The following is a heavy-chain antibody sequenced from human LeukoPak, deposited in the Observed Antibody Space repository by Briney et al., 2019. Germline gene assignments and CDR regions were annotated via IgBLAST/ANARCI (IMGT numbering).Heavy chain of an antibody. Sequence: GGSLRLSCAASGFTFSSYWMHWVRQGSGKGLVWVSRINSDGSTTSYADSVKGRFTISRDNAKNTLYLQMNSLRAEDTAAYYCARSVSGIDYWGQGTLVTVSS. CDR1: GFTFSSYW. CDR2: INSDGSTT. D-gene: IGHD5/OR15-5a*01. CDR3: ARSVSGIDY. J-gene: IGHJ4*02. V-gene: IGHV3-74*01.